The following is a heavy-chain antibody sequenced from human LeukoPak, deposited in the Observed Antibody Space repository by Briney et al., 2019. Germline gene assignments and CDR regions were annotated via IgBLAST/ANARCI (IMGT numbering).Heavy chain of an antibody. V-gene: IGHV3-23*01. CDR3: APTYCGGDCYYGY. CDR1: GFTFSSYA. D-gene: IGHD2-21*01. Sequence: GGSLRLSCAASGFTFSSYAMSWVRQARGKGLEWVSTISGSGSSAYYADSVKGRFTISRDNSKNTLYLQMNSLRADDTAVYYCAPTYCGGDCYYGYWGQGTLVTVSS. CDR2: ISGSGSSA. J-gene: IGHJ4*02.